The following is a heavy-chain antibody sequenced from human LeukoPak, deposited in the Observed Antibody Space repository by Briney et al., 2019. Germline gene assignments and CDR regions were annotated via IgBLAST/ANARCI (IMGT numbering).Heavy chain of an antibody. D-gene: IGHD2-2*01. CDR1: GFTFNTYA. CDR2: IGCGGSPI. V-gene: IGHV3-48*04. J-gene: IGHJ6*02. CDR3: ARDEYQLGSYYYGMDV. Sequence: GGPLRLSCAASGFTFNTYAMTWGRQGPGKGLEWVSYIGCGGSPIYYAASVRGRLTISRDNAKNSLYLQMNSLRAEDTAAYYCARDEYQLGSYYYGMDVWGQGTTVTVSS.